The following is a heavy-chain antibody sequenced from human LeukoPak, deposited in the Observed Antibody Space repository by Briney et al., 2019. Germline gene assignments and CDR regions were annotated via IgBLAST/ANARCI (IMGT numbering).Heavy chain of an antibody. Sequence: SETLSLTCTVSGASVGSAGYHWSWIRQPPGGGLEWIGYIYYISNTNYNPSLKSRVAMSVDPSKNQFSLKLNSVTAADTAVYYCARTQSQSGSYRYYFGYWGQGTLVTVSS. CDR1: GASVGSAGYH. CDR2: IYYISNT. V-gene: IGHV4-61*08. J-gene: IGHJ4*02. CDR3: ARTQSQSGSYRYYFGY. D-gene: IGHD1-26*01.